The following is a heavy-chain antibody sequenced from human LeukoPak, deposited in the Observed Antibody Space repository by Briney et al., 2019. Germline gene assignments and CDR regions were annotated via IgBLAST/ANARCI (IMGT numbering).Heavy chain of an antibody. J-gene: IGHJ6*03. CDR1: GGSFSGYH. D-gene: IGHD3-22*01. CDR2: INPSGST. CDR3: ARGRHDITMIVVVMTSVSYYLDV. Sequence: SETLSLTCAVYGGSFSGYHWTWIRQSPGKGLEWVGDINPSGSTYYNPSLKSRLTISVDTSKNQFSLKLRSVTAADTAVYYCARGRHDITMIVVVMTSVSYYLDVWGKGTTVTVS. V-gene: IGHV4-34*01.